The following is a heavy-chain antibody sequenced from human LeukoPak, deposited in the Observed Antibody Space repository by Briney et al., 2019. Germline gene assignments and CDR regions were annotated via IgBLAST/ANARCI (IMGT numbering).Heavy chain of an antibody. CDR2: FDPEDGET. Sequence: GASVKVSCKVSGYTLTELSMHWVRQAPGKGLEWMGGFDPEDGETIYAQKFQGRVTMTEDPSTDTAYMELSSLRSEDTAVYYCATANYRSGAFDYWGQGTLVTVSS. CDR3: ATANYRSGAFDY. CDR1: GYTLTELS. D-gene: IGHD4/OR15-4a*01. J-gene: IGHJ4*02. V-gene: IGHV1-24*01.